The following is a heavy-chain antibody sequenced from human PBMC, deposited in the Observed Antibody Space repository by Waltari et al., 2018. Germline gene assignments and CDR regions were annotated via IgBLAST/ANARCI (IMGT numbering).Heavy chain of an antibody. Sequence: QVQLVQYGAEVKKPGASAKVSCTASGHTSTSYAMHWVRQATGQRLEWMGWSNVGNGNTKYSQEFQGRVTITRDTSASTAYMELSSLRSEDMAVYYCARSSGSYSMDVWGQGTTVTVSS. J-gene: IGHJ6*03. V-gene: IGHV1-3*02. CDR1: GHTSTSYA. D-gene: IGHD1-26*01. CDR2: SNVGNGNT. CDR3: ARSSGSYSMDV.